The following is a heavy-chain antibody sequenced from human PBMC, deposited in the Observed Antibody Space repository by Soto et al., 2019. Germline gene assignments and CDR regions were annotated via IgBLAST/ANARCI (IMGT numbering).Heavy chain of an antibody. Sequence: QVELQELGPGLLTPSETLSIPCAVSGGSASAGNNHVSSIRQPPGKGLAWISYIYYSGYPNYDPPLQSRVTISVDTSKTQCSLKMSSVTAADPAVYHCARLGYCGSHSCRSDGGTAVWGQETTVTVS. J-gene: IGHJ6*02. V-gene: IGHV4-61*01. CDR2: IYYSGYP. D-gene: IGHD2-21*01. CDR1: GGSASAGNNH. CDR3: ARLGYCGSHSCRSDGGTAV.